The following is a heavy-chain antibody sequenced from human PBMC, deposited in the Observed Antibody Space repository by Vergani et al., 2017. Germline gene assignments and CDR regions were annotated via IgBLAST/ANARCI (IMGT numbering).Heavy chain of an antibody. CDR1: GGSINSHNYY. J-gene: IGHJ6*03. Sequence: QVQLQESGPGLVKPSQTLSLTCTVSGGSINSHNYYWSWIRQPAGKGLEWIGRIHTSGSTNYNPSLKSRVTMSEDTSKNQFSLTPNSVTATDTAIYFCARVNTETNGHLYYYYYMEVWGQGTAVTVS. V-gene: IGHV4-61*02. CDR2: IHTSGST. D-gene: IGHD4-11*01. CDR3: ARVNTETNGHLYYYYYMEV.